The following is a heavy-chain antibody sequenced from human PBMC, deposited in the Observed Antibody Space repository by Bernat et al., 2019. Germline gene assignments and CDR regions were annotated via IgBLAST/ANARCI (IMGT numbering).Heavy chain of an antibody. CDR1: GYTFTSYA. CDR3: AKGLDPNRGWPPDGMDV. D-gene: IGHD6-19*01. Sequence: QVQLVQSGAEVKKPGASVKVSCKASGYTFTSYAMHWVRQAPGQRLEWMGWINAGNGNTKYSQKFQGRVTITRDTSASTAYMELSSLRSEDTAVYYCAKGLDPNRGWPPDGMDVWGQGTTVTVSS. V-gene: IGHV1-3*01. CDR2: INAGNGNT. J-gene: IGHJ6*02.